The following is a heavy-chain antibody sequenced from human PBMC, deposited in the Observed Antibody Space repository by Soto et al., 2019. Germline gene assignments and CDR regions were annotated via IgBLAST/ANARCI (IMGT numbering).Heavy chain of an antibody. Sequence: PGGSLRLSCAASGFDVSSHYMSWVRQAPGKGLDWVSIIYSGGVTYHAESVKGRFTVSGDISKNTLSLQMNSQRDEDTAVYYCARHITIFGVVHDLYGMDVWGQGTTVTVSS. CDR1: GFDVSSHY. J-gene: IGHJ6*02. V-gene: IGHV3-53*01. CDR2: IYSGGVT. CDR3: ARHITIFGVVHDLYGMDV. D-gene: IGHD3-3*01.